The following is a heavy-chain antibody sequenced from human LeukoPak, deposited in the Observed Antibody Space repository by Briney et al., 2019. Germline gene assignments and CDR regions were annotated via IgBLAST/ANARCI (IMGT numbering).Heavy chain of an antibody. D-gene: IGHD4/OR15-4a*01. V-gene: IGHV1-46*01. J-gene: IGHJ5*02. Sequence: ASVKVSCKASGYTFTSYYMHWVRQAPGQGLGWMGIINPSGGSTSYAQKFQGRVTMTRDTSTSTVYMELSSLRSEDTAVYYCARDPNANWFDPWGQGTLVTVSS. CDR3: ARDPNANWFDP. CDR1: GYTFTSYY. CDR2: INPSGGST.